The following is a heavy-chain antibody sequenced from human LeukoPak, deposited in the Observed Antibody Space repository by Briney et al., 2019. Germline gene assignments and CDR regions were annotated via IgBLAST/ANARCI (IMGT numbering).Heavy chain of an antibody. CDR1: GFTFSNYG. J-gene: IGHJ4*02. Sequence: GGSLRLSCAASGFTFSNYGMHWVRQAPGKGLEWVAVIWYDGSNKYCADSVKGRFTISRDNSKNMLYVQMSSLRAEDTAVYYCARYYSNSLDYWGQGTLVTVSS. CDR2: IWYDGSNK. D-gene: IGHD4-11*01. V-gene: IGHV3-33*01. CDR3: ARYYSNSLDY.